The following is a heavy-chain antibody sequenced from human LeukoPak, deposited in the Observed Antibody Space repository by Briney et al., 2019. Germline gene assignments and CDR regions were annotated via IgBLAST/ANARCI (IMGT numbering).Heavy chain of an antibody. CDR1: GFTFSSYA. D-gene: IGHD6-6*01. CDR3: AKAQYSERGYFDY. CDR2: ISGSGGST. J-gene: IGHJ4*02. V-gene: IGHV3-23*01. Sequence: GGSLRLSCAASGFTFSSYATSWVRQAPGKGLEWVSAISGSGGSTYYADSVKGRFTISRDNSKNTLYLQMNSLRAEDTAVYYCAKAQYSERGYFDYWGQGTLVTVSS.